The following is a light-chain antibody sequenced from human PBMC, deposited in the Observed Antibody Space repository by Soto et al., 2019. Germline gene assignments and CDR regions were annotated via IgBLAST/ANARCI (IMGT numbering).Light chain of an antibody. J-gene: IGLJ3*02. CDR2: GNS. Sequence: QSVLTQPPSVSGAPGQRVTISCTGSSSNIGAGYDVHWYQQLPGTAPKLLIYGNSNRPSGVPDRFSGSKSGTSASLAITGLQAEDEADYYCCSYAGSSTSWVFGGGTKLTVL. CDR1: SSNIGAGYD. V-gene: IGLV1-40*01. CDR3: CSYAGSSTSWV.